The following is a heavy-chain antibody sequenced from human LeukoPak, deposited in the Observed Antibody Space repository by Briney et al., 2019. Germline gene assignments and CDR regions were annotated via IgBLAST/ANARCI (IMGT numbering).Heavy chain of an antibody. V-gene: IGHV3-30*02. D-gene: IGHD3-10*01. CDR3: ARQTMVRGVIDY. CDR1: GFTFSSYG. Sequence: GGSLRLSCAASGFTFSSYGMHWVRQAPGKGLEWVAFIRYDGGNKYYADSVKGRFTISRDNSKNTLYLQMNSLRAEDTAVCYCARQTMVRGVIDYWGQGTLVTVSS. J-gene: IGHJ4*02. CDR2: IRYDGGNK.